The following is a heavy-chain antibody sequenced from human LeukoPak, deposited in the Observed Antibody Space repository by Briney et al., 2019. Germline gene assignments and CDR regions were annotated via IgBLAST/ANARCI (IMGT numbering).Heavy chain of an antibody. J-gene: IGHJ6*02. Sequence: PGGSLRLSCAAPGFTFSSFAMHWVRQPPGKGLEWVAFIRYDGSHQYYADSVKGRVTISRDNSKNTLYLQMNSLRAEDTAVYYCAKEGTYSSSWLDVWGQGTTVTVSS. CDR1: GFTFSSFA. CDR2: IRYDGSHQ. D-gene: IGHD6-13*01. V-gene: IGHV3-30*02. CDR3: AKEGTYSSSWLDV.